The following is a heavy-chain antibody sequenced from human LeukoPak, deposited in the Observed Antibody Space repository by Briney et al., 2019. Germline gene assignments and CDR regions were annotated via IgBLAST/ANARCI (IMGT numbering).Heavy chain of an antibody. Sequence: SETLSLTCAVYGGSFSGYYWSWIRQPPGKGLEWIGEINHSGSTNYNPSLKSRVTISVDTSKNQFSLKLSSVTAVDTAVYYCARIYCSSTSCYAPPWGQGTLVTVSS. CDR1: GGSFSGYY. CDR3: ARIYCSSTSCYAPP. J-gene: IGHJ5*02. CDR2: INHSGST. D-gene: IGHD2-2*01. V-gene: IGHV4-34*01.